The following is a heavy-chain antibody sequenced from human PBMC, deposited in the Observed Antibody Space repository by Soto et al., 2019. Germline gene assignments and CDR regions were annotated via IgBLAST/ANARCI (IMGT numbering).Heavy chain of an antibody. D-gene: IGHD5-18*01. CDR3: AGGYSYGWYFDY. CDR2: IYYSGST. V-gene: IGHV4-31*03. J-gene: IGHJ4*02. CDR1: GGSISSGGYY. Sequence: SETLSLTCTVSGGSISSGGYYWSWIRQHPGKGLEWIGYIYYSGSTYYNPSLKSRVTISVDTSKNQFSLKLSSVTAADTAVYYCAGGYSYGWYFDYWGQGTLVTVSS.